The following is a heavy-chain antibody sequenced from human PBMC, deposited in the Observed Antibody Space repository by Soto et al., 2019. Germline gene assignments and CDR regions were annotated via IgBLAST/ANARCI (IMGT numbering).Heavy chain of an antibody. CDR2: ISYDGSNK. V-gene: IGHV3-30-3*01. J-gene: IGHJ4*02. Sequence: QVQLVESGGGVVQPGRSLRLSCAASGFTFSSYAMHWVRQAPCKGLEWVAVISYDGSNKYYADSVKGRFTISRDNSKNTLYLQMNSLRAEDTAVYYCARGPISGSYSGTFDYWGQGTLVTVSS. CDR3: ARGPISGSYSGTFDY. D-gene: IGHD1-26*01. CDR1: GFTFSSYA.